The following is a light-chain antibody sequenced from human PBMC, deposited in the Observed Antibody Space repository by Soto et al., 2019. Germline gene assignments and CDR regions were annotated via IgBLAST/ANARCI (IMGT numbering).Light chain of an antibody. CDR2: DAS. V-gene: IGKV1-5*01. CDR3: QQDNRYSLT. Sequence: DIQMTKSPSTLSASVGDRVTITCRASQSISSWLAGYQQKPGKAPKLLIYDASSLESGVPSRFSGSGSDTEFTLTINNLQPDDFAAYHCQQDNRYSLTFGGGNKVEIK. CDR1: QSISSW. J-gene: IGKJ4*01.